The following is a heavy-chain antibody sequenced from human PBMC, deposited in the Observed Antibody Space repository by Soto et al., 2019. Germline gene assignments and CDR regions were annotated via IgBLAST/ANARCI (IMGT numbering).Heavy chain of an antibody. CDR2: IIPIFGTA. CDR1: GGTFSSYA. CDR3: ARGDSSSSFGLDYYGMDV. J-gene: IGHJ6*02. Sequence: QVQLVQSGAEVKKPGSSVKVSCKASGGTFSSYAISWVRQAPGQGLEWMGGIIPIFGTANYAQKFQGRVTITADESTSTAYMELSSLRSEGTAVYYCARGDSSSSFGLDYYGMDVWGQGTTVTVSS. V-gene: IGHV1-69*12. D-gene: IGHD6-6*01.